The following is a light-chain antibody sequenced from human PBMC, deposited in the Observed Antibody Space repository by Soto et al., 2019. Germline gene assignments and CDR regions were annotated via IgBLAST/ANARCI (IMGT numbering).Light chain of an antibody. V-gene: IGKV3-15*01. CDR3: QQYAKWPPQV. CDR2: GAS. CDR1: GTVISN. Sequence: TRSPSKERKRAGEGESLDLGGSGTVISNLAWYQQKPGQAPRLLIYGASTRATGIPARFSGGGSGREFSRTISTMQSEDFAVYYCQQYAKWPPQVFGQGTKVDIK. J-gene: IGKJ1*01.